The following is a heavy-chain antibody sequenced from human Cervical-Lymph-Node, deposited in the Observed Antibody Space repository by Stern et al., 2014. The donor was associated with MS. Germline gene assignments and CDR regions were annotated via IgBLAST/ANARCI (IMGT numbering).Heavy chain of an antibody. Sequence: ESGPALVKATQTLTLTCTFSGFSLSTSALRVSWIRQPPGKALEWLTHIGWRDDTFYSTSLKTRLTISKDTSKNQVVLTMTNMDPVDTATYYCARLGYNSDGYYFDFWGQGTLVTVSS. V-gene: IGHV2-70*04. CDR1: GFSLSTSALR. CDR2: IGWRDDT. J-gene: IGHJ4*02. D-gene: IGHD1-1*01. CDR3: ARLGYNSDGYYFDF.